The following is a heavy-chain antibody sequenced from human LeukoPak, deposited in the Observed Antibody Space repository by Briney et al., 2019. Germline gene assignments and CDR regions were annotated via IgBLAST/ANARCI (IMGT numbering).Heavy chain of an antibody. Sequence: SETPSLTCAVYGGSFSGYYWSWIRQPPGKGLEWIGEINHSGSTNYNPSLKSRVTISVDTSKNQFSLKLSSVTAADTAVYYCASAYAGGEWHWFDPWRQGTLVTVSS. D-gene: IGHD3-16*01. CDR2: INHSGST. CDR3: ASAYAGGEWHWFDP. J-gene: IGHJ5*02. CDR1: GGSFSGYY. V-gene: IGHV4-34*01.